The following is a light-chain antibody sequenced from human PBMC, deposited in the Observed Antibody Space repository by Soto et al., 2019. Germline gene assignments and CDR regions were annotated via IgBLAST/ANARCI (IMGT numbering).Light chain of an antibody. CDR1: SSNIGAGYD. V-gene: IGLV1-40*01. J-gene: IGLJ1*01. CDR2: DDN. CDR3: QSYDSSLSGYV. Sequence: QPVLPQPPSVSGAPGQRVTISCTGSSSNIGAGYDLHWYQQLPGTAPKLLIYDDNNRPSGVPDRFSGSKSGTSASLAITGLQAEDEADYYCQSYDSSLSGYVFGTGTKVTVL.